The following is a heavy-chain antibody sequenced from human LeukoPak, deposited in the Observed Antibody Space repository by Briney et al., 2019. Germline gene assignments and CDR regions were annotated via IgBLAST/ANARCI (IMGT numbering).Heavy chain of an antibody. CDR1: GFTFSSYW. CDR3: ARGGHFDSWRAFDI. V-gene: IGHV3-7*01. J-gene: IGHJ3*02. Sequence: PGGSLRLSCAASGFTFSSYWMSWVRQAPGKGLEWVANIKQDGSEKYYVDSVKGRFTISRDNAKNSLYLQMNSVRAEDTAVYYCARGGHFDSWRAFDIWGQGTMVTVSS. D-gene: IGHD3-22*01. CDR2: IKQDGSEK.